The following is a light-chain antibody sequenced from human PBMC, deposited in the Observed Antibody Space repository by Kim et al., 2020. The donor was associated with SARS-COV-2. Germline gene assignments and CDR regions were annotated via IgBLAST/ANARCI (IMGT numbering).Light chain of an antibody. CDR3: QQSYTTPT. J-gene: IGKJ4*01. CDR1: QTISGN. CDR2: AAS. V-gene: IGKV1-39*01. Sequence: DIQMTQSPSSLSASVGDRVTITCRSSQTISGNLNWYLQTPGKAPRLLIYAASNLQSGVPSRFTGSGSGTDFTLTISSLQPEDFATYYCQQSYTTPTFGGGTKVEIK.